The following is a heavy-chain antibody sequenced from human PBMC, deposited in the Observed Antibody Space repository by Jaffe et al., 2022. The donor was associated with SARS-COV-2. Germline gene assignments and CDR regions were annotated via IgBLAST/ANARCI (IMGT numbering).Heavy chain of an antibody. CDR1: GFTFDDYA. Sequence: EVQLVESGGGLVQPGRSLRLSCAASGFTFDDYAMHWVRQAPGKGLEWVSGISWNSGTIDYADSVKGRFTISRDNADNSLYLQMNSLRADDTALYYCVQQNFDSNGFYHYFDSWGQGTLVTVSS. D-gene: IGHD3-22*01. J-gene: IGHJ4*02. V-gene: IGHV3-9*01. CDR3: VQQNFDSNGFYHYFDS. CDR2: ISWNSGTI.